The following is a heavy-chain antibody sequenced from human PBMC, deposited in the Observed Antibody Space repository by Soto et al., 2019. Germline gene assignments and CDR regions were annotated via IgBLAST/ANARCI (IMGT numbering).Heavy chain of an antibody. CDR1: GYTFTNYA. CDR3: ARVSGYYLPVY. Sequence: QVKLVQSGDEEKKPGASGKVSCKASGYTFTNYAMHWVRQAPGQRLEWMGWINAGNGNTKYSQKFQGRVTITRDTSASTAYMELSRLRSEDTAVYYCARVSGYYLPVYWGQGTLVTVSS. V-gene: IGHV1-3*05. J-gene: IGHJ4*02. CDR2: INAGNGNT. D-gene: IGHD5-12*01.